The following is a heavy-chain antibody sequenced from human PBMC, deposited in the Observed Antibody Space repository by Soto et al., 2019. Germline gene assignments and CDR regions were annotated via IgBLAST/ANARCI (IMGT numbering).Heavy chain of an antibody. CDR3: ARSYDFWSGYFSVARVDYYYGMDV. V-gene: IGHV1-69*01. D-gene: IGHD3-3*01. CDR2: IIPIFGTA. Sequence: QVQLVQSGAEVKKPGSSVKVSCKASGGTFSSYAISWVRQAPGQGLEWMGGIIPIFGTANYAQKFQGRVTITADESTSTAYMELSSLRSEDTALYYCARSYDFWSGYFSVARVDYYYGMDVWGQGTTVTVSS. CDR1: GGTFSSYA. J-gene: IGHJ6*02.